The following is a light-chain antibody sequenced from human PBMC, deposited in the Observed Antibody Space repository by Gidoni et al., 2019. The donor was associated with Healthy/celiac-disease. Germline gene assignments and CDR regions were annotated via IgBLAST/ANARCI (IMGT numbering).Light chain of an antibody. CDR2: YDD. CDR1: SSNIGNNA. CDR3: AAWDDSLNGWV. V-gene: IGLV1-36*01. J-gene: IGLJ3*02. Sequence: SVLTQPPSVSEAPRQRVTISCSGSSSNIGNNAVNWYQQPQGKAPKLLIYYDDLLPSWVSDRFSGSTSGTSASLAISGLQSEDEADYYCAAWDDSLNGWVFGGGTKLTVL.